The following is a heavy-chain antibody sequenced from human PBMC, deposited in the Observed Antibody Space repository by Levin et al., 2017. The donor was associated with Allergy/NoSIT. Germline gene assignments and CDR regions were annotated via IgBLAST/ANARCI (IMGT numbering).Heavy chain of an antibody. J-gene: IGHJ3*02. CDR2: VSRTGDTT. Sequence: GESLKISCAASGFTFSTYAMSWVRQAPGKGLEWVSGVSRTGDTTYYADSVKGRFTVSRDNSKNALYLEMNSLRVEDTALYYCAKDDGSSGRDASDIWGQGTMVTVSS. CDR3: AKDDGSSGRDASDI. V-gene: IGHV3-23*01. D-gene: IGHD3-22*01. CDR1: GFTFSTYA.